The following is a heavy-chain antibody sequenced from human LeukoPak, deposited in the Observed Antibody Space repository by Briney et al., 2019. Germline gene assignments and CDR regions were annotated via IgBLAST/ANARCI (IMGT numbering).Heavy chain of an antibody. CDR2: IYYSGST. CDR1: GGSISSYY. Sequence: SETLSLTCTVSGGSISSYYWSWIRQPPGKGLEGIGYIYYSGSTNYNPSLKSRVTISVDTSKNQFSLKLSSVTAADTAVYYCARGGGSGSYYNPFDYWGQGTLVTVSS. V-gene: IGHV4-59*01. D-gene: IGHD3-10*01. CDR3: ARGGGSGSYYNPFDY. J-gene: IGHJ4*02.